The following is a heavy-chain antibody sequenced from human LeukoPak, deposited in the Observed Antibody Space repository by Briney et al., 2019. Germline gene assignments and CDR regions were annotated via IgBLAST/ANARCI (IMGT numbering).Heavy chain of an antibody. CDR2: IKQDGSEK. V-gene: IGHV3-7*03. J-gene: IGHJ4*02. CDR1: GFIFSDYY. CDR3: AKAGGRGPHERDYDFWSGYYIYFDY. Sequence: HPGESLRLSCSASGFIFSDYYMSWVRKAPGKGLEWVANIKQDGSEKFYLDSVKGRFTISRDNSKNTLYLQMNSLRAEDTAVYYCAKAGGRGPHERDYDFWSGYYIYFDYWGQGTLVTVSS. D-gene: IGHD3-3*01.